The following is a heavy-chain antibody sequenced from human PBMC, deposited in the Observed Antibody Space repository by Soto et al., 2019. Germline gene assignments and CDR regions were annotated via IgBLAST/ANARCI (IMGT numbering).Heavy chain of an antibody. CDR1: GFTFNNYA. J-gene: IGHJ4*02. V-gene: IGHV3-23*01. CDR2: ISNTGGGT. CDR3: AKDRLAGNFDY. Sequence: EVQLLDSGGGLVQPGGSLGLSCAASGFTFNNYAMNWVRQAPGMGLEWVATISNTGGGTYYADSVKGRFTISRDNSKNTLYLQMSRLRVEDTAVYYCAKDRLAGNFDYWDQGTQVTVSS.